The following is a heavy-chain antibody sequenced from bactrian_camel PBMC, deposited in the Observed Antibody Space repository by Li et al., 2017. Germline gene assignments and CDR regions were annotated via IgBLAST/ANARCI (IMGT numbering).Heavy chain of an antibody. J-gene: IGHJ4*01. V-gene: IGHV3S40*01. CDR2: IYRGDSST. CDR3: AADAMWSLRFDASRYHF. CDR1: EFTFRAWD. Sequence: DVQLVESGGGSVQPGESLNLSCSASEFTFRAWDMSWDRQAPGKEREGVARIYRGDSSTYYADSVKGRFTISQDNAKNSVHLQMDNLKPEDTAKYYCAADAMWSLRFDASRYHFWGQGTQVTVSS. D-gene: IGHD2*01.